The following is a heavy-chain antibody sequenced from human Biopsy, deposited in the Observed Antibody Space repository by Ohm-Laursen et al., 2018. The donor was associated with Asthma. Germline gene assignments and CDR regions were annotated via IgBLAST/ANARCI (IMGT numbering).Heavy chain of an antibody. J-gene: IGHJ5*02. CDR1: GDSFSNYA. CDR3: ARGQKSPGNRWFDP. CDR2: LIPVLGTP. V-gene: IGHV1-69*13. D-gene: IGHD1-14*01. Sequence: ASVKVSCKASGDSFSNYAISWVRQAPGQGLEWMGGLIPVLGTPDHAQMFEGRVTITADESTSTAYMELSSLSSEDTAVYYCARGQKSPGNRWFDPWGQGTLVTVSS.